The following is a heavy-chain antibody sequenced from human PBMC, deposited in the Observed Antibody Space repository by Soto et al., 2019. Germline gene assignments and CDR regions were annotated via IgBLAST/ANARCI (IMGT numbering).Heavy chain of an antibody. CDR3: VREGRSSTSGNTGCAFDI. V-gene: IGHV3-11*01. D-gene: IGHD2-2*02. J-gene: IGHJ3*02. CDR2: ISRSGNTM. CDR1: GFTSWDYD. Sequence: QVQLVESGGALVKPGWSLRLSCAASGFTSWDYDMSWIRQAPGKGLEWVSYISRSGNTMYYGDYVKGRFTISEDNAETSMFLQMISRIAEDTAVYYCVREGRSSTSGNTGCAFDIWGQGTMVTVSS.